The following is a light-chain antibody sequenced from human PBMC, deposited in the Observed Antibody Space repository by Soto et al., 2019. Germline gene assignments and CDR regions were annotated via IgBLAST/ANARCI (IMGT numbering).Light chain of an antibody. CDR3: NSYTSSSTFV. CDR2: EVS. V-gene: IGLV2-14*01. Sequence: QSALTQPASVSGSPGQSITISCTGTSSDVGGYNYVSWYQQHTGKAPKLMIYEVSNRPSGVSNRFSGSSSGNTASLTISGLQAEDEAEYYCNSYTSSSTFVFGTGTKLTVL. CDR1: SSDVGGYNY. J-gene: IGLJ1*01.